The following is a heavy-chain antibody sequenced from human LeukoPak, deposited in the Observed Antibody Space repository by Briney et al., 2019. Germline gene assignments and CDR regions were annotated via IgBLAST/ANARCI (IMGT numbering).Heavy chain of an antibody. V-gene: IGHV3-15*01. CDR1: GFTFSNAW. J-gene: IGHJ4*02. D-gene: IGHD2-2*01. CDR2: IKSKTDGGTT. CDR3: TTGAHCSSTSCPGY. Sequence: GGSLRLSCAASGFTFSNAWMSWVRQAPGKGLEWVGRIKSKTDGGTTDYAAPVKGRFTISRDDSKNTLYLQMNSLKTEDTAVYYCTTGAHCSSTSCPGYWGQGTLVTVSS.